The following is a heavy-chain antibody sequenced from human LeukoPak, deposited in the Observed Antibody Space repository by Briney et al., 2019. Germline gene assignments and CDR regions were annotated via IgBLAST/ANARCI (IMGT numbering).Heavy chain of an antibody. Sequence: GGSLRLSCAASGFTFSSYGMHWVRQAPGKGLEWVAVVWYDGSNRYYADSVKGRFTISRDNSKNTLYLQMNSLRAEDTAVYYCASAREPVGATVTDLDYCGQGTLVTVSS. CDR3: ASAREPVGATVTDLDY. CDR1: GFTFSSYG. V-gene: IGHV3-33*08. CDR2: VWYDGSNR. D-gene: IGHD4-17*01. J-gene: IGHJ4*02.